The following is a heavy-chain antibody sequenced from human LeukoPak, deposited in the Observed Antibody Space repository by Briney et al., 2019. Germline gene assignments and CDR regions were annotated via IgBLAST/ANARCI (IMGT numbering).Heavy chain of an antibody. V-gene: IGHV3-21*01. CDR1: GFTFSTYS. CDR2: ISSSSSYI. Sequence: GGSLRLSCAASGFTFSTYSMNWVRQAPGKGLEWVSSISSSSSYIYYAESVKGRFTISRDNAKNSLYLQMNSLRAEDTAVYYCARHFGAWGQGTLVTVSS. CDR3: ARHFGA. D-gene: IGHD3-16*01. J-gene: IGHJ4*02.